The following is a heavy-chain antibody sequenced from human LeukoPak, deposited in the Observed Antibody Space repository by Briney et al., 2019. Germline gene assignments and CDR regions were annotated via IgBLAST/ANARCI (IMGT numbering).Heavy chain of an antibody. V-gene: IGHV3-21*04. J-gene: IGHJ6*02. D-gene: IGHD3-10*01. Sequence: GGSLRLSCAASGFTFSSYSMNWVRQAPGKGLEWVSSISSSSSYIYYADSVKGRFTISRDNAKNSLYLQMNSLRAEDTAVYYCARGSRGFGEFMDVWGQGTTVTVSS. CDR1: GFTFSSYS. CDR3: ARGSRGFGEFMDV. CDR2: ISSSSSYI.